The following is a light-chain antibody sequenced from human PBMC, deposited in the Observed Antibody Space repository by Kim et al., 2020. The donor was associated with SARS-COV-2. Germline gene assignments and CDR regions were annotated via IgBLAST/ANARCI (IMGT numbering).Light chain of an antibody. CDR1: QSISSW. Sequence: AAEWDRVTITCRASQSISSWLAWYQQKPGKAPKLLVYDASSLESGVPSRFSGSGSGTEFSLTISSLQPDDFATYYCQQYNSYPWTFGQGTKVDIK. CDR2: DAS. CDR3: QQYNSYPWT. V-gene: IGKV1-5*01. J-gene: IGKJ1*01.